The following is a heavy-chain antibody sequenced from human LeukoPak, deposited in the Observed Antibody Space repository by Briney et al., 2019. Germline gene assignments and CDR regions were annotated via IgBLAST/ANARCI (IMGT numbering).Heavy chain of an antibody. CDR2: INPNSGGT. Sequence: GASVKVSCKASGGTFSSYAISWVRQAPGQGLEWMGWINPNSGGTNYAQKFQGRVTMTRDTSISTAYMELSRLRSDDTAVYYCARVPRTIFGAKYYFDYWGQGTLVTVSS. CDR3: ARVPRTIFGAKYYFDY. D-gene: IGHD3-3*01. J-gene: IGHJ4*02. CDR1: GGTFSSYA. V-gene: IGHV1-2*02.